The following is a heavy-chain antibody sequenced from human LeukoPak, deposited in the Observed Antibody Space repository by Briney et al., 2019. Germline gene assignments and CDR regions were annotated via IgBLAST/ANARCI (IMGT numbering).Heavy chain of an antibody. V-gene: IGHV3-30-3*01. D-gene: IGHD5-18*01. Sequence: PGGSLRLSCTASDFALRKYNIHWVRQAPGQGLEWVAVISYDGSNKYYADSVKGRFTISRDNSKNTLYLQMNSLRAEDTAVYYCASIPRDTAMVPNNWFDPWGQGTLVTVSS. J-gene: IGHJ5*02. CDR2: ISYDGSNK. CDR3: ASIPRDTAMVPNNWFDP. CDR1: DFALRKYN.